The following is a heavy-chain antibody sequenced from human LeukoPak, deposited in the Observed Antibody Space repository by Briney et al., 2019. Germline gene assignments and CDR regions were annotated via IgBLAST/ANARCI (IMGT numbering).Heavy chain of an antibody. CDR2: INTNTGNP. D-gene: IGHD6-13*01. CDR1: GYTFTSYA. Sequence: ASVKVSCKASGYTFTSYAMNWVRQAPGRGLEWMGWINTNTGNPTYAQGFTGRFVFSLDTSVSTAYLQISSLKAEDTAVYYCARSSSWYRWVSYYYYMDVWGKGTTVTVSS. J-gene: IGHJ6*03. V-gene: IGHV7-4-1*02. CDR3: ARSSSWYRWVSYYYYMDV.